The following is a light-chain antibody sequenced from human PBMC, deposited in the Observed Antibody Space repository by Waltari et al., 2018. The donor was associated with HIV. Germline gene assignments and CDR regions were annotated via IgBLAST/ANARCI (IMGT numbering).Light chain of an antibody. Sequence: EIVLTQSPATLSLSPGERAILSCRASQSVDKYLAWYQQQPGQAPRLLIYDASSRATGIPGRFSSSGSKTELRLTISNLQPEDFAVYYYQQREVWRETFGQETKGGI. J-gene: IGKJ1*01. CDR1: QSVDKY. CDR2: DAS. V-gene: IGKV3-11*01. CDR3: QQREVWRET.